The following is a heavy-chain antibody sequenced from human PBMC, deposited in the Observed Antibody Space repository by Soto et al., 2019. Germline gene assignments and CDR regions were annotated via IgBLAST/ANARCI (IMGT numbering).Heavy chain of an antibody. D-gene: IGHD3-9*01. CDR1: GFSLSTSGVG. Sequence: QITLKESGPTLVKPTQTLTLTCTFSGFSLSTSGVGVGWIRQPPGKALEWLALIYWDDDKRYSPSLKSRLTITKDTSKNQVVLTMTNMDPVDTATYYCAHSRYDILTGYYAFDYWGQGTLVTVSS. CDR3: AHSRYDILTGYYAFDY. J-gene: IGHJ4*02. V-gene: IGHV2-5*02. CDR2: IYWDDDK.